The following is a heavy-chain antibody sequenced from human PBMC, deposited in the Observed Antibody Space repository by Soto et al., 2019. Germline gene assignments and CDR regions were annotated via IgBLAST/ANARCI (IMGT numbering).Heavy chain of an antibody. J-gene: IGHJ5*02. CDR1: GYTFTSYY. CDR3: ARDPRLYCGGDCYSSNWIDP. V-gene: IGHV1-46*01. D-gene: IGHD2-21*02. Sequence: ASVKVSCKASGYTFTSYYMHWVRQAPGQGLEWMGIINPSGGSTSYAQKFQGRVTMTRDTSTSTVYMELSSLRSEDTAVYYCARDPRLYCGGDCYSSNWIDPWGQGTLVTVS. CDR2: INPSGGST.